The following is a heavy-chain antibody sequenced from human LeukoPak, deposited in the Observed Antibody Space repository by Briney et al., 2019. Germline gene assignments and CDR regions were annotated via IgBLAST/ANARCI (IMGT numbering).Heavy chain of an antibody. CDR3: ARDPNYYDSSSDDY. CDR2: IYYSGST. D-gene: IGHD3-22*01. Sequence: PSETLSLTCTVSGGSISSSSYYWGWIRQPPGKGLEWIGSIYYSGSTYYNPSLKSRVTISVDTSKNQFSLKLSSVTAADTAVYYCARDPNYYDSSSDDYWGQGTLVTVSS. J-gene: IGHJ4*02. V-gene: IGHV4-39*07. CDR1: GGSISSSSYY.